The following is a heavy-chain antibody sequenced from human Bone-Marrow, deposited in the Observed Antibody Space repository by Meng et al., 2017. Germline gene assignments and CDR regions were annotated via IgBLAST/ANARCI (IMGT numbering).Heavy chain of an antibody. J-gene: IGHJ3*02. CDR1: GFIFSSYG. CDR3: ARDLGSGWGTSGDAFDI. CDR2: ISSSSTYI. V-gene: IGHV3-21*01. Sequence: GESLKISCAASGFIFSSYGMSWVRQAPGKGLEWVSSISSSSTYIYYADSMKGRFTISRDNAKNSLYLQMNSLRAEDTAVYYCARDLGSGWGTSGDAFDIWGQGTMVTVSS. D-gene: IGHD6-19*01.